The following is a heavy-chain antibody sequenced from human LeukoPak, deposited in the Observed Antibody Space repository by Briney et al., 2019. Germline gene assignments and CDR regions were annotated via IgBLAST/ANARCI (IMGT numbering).Heavy chain of an antibody. CDR3: ARPCCSSPAQSVFDI. D-gene: IGHD2-2*01. CDR1: GGSIISSDYH. Sequence: PPETLSLTCTVSGGSIISSDYHWGWVRQPPGTGLEWIGTISYSGNTDYNPSLRSRVTISVDTSNNQFSLRLGSVTAADTAVYHCARPCCSSPAQSVFDIWGQGTMVTVSS. J-gene: IGHJ3*02. CDR2: ISYSGNT. V-gene: IGHV4-39*01.